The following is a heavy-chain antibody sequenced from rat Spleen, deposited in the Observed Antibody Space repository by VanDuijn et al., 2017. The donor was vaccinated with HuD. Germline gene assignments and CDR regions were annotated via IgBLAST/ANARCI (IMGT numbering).Heavy chain of an antibody. CDR2: INYDGRST. J-gene: IGHJ2*01. V-gene: IGHV5-29*01. CDR1: GFIFSDHY. CDR3: ARRHYGYTDYFDY. Sequence: EVQLVESDGGLVQPGRSLKLSCAASGFIFSDHYVAWVRQAPTKGLEWVATINYDGRSTFYRDSVKGRFTISRDIAKSTLYLQMDSLGSEDTATYYCARRHYGYTDYFDYWGQGVMVTVSS. D-gene: IGHD1-11*01.